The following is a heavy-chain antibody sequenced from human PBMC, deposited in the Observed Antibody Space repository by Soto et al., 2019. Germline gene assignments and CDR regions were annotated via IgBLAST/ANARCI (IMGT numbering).Heavy chain of an antibody. J-gene: IGHJ4*02. CDR3: AKEGSSGLIDY. D-gene: IGHD5-12*01. V-gene: IGHV3-30*18. CDR2: ISYDGSNK. Sequence: PGGSLRLSCAASGFTFSSYGMHWVRQAPGKGLEWVAVISYDGSNKYYADSVKGRFTISRDNSKNTLYLQMNSLRAEDTAVYYCAKEGSSGLIDYWGQGTRVTLSS. CDR1: GFTFSSYG.